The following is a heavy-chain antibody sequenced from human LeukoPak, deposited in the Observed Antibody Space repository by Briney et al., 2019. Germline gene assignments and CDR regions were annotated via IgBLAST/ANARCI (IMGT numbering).Heavy chain of an antibody. CDR3: ARDPDDYVWGSTDY. CDR1: GYTFTGYY. Sequence: GSVKVSCKASGYTFTGYYMHWVRQAPGQGLEWMGWINPNSGGTNYAQKFQGRVTMTGDTSISTAYMELSRLRSDDTAVYYCARDPDDYVWGSTDYWGQGTLVTVSS. V-gene: IGHV1-2*02. CDR2: INPNSGGT. J-gene: IGHJ4*02. D-gene: IGHD3-16*01.